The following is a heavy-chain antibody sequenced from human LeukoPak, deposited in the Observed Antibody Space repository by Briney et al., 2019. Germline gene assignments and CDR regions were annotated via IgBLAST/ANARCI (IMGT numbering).Heavy chain of an antibody. J-gene: IGHJ4*02. CDR1: GYTLTESS. CDR2: FDPEDGET. Sequence: ASVKVSCKVSGYTLTESSMHWVRQAPGKGLEWMGGFDPEDGETIYAQKFQGRVTMTEDTSTDTAYMELSSLRSEDTAVYYCAARGVYYGSGSPSDYWGQGTLVTVSS. D-gene: IGHD3-10*01. CDR3: AARGVYYGSGSPSDY. V-gene: IGHV1-24*01.